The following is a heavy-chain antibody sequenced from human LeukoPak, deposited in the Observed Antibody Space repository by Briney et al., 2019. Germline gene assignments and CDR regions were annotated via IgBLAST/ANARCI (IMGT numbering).Heavy chain of an antibody. CDR1: GFTFSSYG. Sequence: GGSLRLSCAASGFTFSSYGMHWVRQAPGKGLEWVAVISYDGSNKYYADSVKGRFTISRDNSKNTLYLQMNSLRAEDTAVYYCAKNRGTYYDSSGPFDYWGQGTLVTVSS. D-gene: IGHD3-22*01. J-gene: IGHJ4*02. CDR3: AKNRGTYYDSSGPFDY. V-gene: IGHV3-30*18. CDR2: ISYDGSNK.